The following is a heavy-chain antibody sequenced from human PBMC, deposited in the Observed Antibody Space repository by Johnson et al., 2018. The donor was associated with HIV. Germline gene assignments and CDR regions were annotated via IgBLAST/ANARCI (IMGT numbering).Heavy chain of an antibody. CDR2: INWTGGST. V-gene: IGHV3-20*04. Sequence: VQLVESGGGVVRPGGSLRLSCAASGFTFDDYTMHWVRQAPGKGLEWVSGINWTGGSTGYADSAKGRLPISRENAKNSLYLQMNSLRSEDTAVYYCARDQEQWLHPHAFDIWGQGTMVTVSS. CDR3: ARDQEQWLHPHAFDI. D-gene: IGHD6-19*01. CDR1: GFTFDDYT. J-gene: IGHJ3*02.